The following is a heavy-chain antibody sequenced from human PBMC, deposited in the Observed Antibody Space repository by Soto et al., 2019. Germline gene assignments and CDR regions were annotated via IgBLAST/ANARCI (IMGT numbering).Heavy chain of an antibody. CDR2: IKSKTDGGTT. CDR1: GFTFSNAW. V-gene: IGHV3-15*01. Sequence: EVQLVESGGGLVKPGGSLRLSCAASGFTFSNAWMSWVRQAPGKGLEWVGRIKSKTDGGTTDYAAPVKGRFTISRDDSXNAXNXRMNGVKTEETAVDYCTAQKVMKWSTGGYYYYGMDVWGHGTTVTVSS. D-gene: IGHD2-15*01. CDR3: TAQKVMKWSTGGYYYYGMDV. J-gene: IGHJ6*02.